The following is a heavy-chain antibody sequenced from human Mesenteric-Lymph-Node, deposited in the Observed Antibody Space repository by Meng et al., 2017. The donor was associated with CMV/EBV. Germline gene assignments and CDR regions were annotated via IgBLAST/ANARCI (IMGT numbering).Heavy chain of an antibody. CDR3: ARGGPYLHYFDY. V-gene: IGHV3-48*03. Sequence: GGSLRLSCAASGFTFSSYEMNWVRQAPGKGLEWVSYISSSGSTIYYADSVKGRFTISRDNAKNSLYLQMNSLRAEDTAVYYCARGGPYLHYFDYWGQGTLVTVSS. D-gene: IGHD3-10*01. CDR2: ISSSGSTI. J-gene: IGHJ4*02. CDR1: GFTFSSYE.